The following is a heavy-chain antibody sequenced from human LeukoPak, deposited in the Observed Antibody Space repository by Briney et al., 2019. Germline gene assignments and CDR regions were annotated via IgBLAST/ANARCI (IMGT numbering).Heavy chain of an antibody. CDR1: GFTFSSYA. J-gene: IGHJ4*02. V-gene: IGHV3-23*01. CDR2: ISGSGGST. CDR3: AKEIRRRYYYDSSGYSPIVC. D-gene: IGHD3-22*01. Sequence: GGSLRLSCAASGFTFSSYAMSWVRQAPGKGLEWVSAISGSGGSTYYADSVKGRFTISRDNSKNTLYLQMNSLRAEDTAVYYCAKEIRRRYYYDSSGYSPIVCWGQGTLVTVSS.